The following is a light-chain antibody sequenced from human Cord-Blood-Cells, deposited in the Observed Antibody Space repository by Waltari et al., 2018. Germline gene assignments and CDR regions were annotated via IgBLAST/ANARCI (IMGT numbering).Light chain of an antibody. CDR1: SSDVGGYNY. Sequence: QSALTQPASVSGSPGQSITISCTGTSSDVGGYNYVSWYQQHPGKAPKLMIYDVSNRPSGVANRFSGSKSGNTASLTISGLKAEDEADYDCSSYTSSSTVVFGGGTKLTVL. CDR2: DVS. CDR3: SSYTSSSTVV. V-gene: IGLV2-14*01. J-gene: IGLJ2*01.